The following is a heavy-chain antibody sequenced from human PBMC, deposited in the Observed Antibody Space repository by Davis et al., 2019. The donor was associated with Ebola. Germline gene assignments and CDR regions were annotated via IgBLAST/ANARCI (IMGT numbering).Heavy chain of an antibody. J-gene: IGHJ6*02. Sequence: ASVKVSCKASGYTFTSYYMHWVRQAPGQGLEWMGIINPSGGSTSYAQKFQGRVTMTRDTSTSTVYMELSSLRSEDTAVYYCARLGYCSSTSCYVSWGLYYYYGMDVWGQGTTVTVSS. CDR1: GYTFTSYY. V-gene: IGHV1-46*01. D-gene: IGHD2-2*01. CDR3: ARLGYCSSTSCYVSWGLYYYYGMDV. CDR2: INPSGGST.